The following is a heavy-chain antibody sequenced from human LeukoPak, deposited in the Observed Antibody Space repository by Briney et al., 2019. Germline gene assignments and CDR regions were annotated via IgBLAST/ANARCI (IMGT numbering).Heavy chain of an antibody. Sequence: ASVKVSCKASGYTFTSYAMHWVRQAPGQRLEWMGWINAGNGNTKYSQKFQGRVTITRDTSASTAYMELSSLRSEDTAVYYCARVEYSYAPFDYWGQGTLVTVSS. D-gene: IGHD5-18*01. CDR3: ARVEYSYAPFDY. V-gene: IGHV1-3*01. CDR1: GYTFTSYA. J-gene: IGHJ4*02. CDR2: INAGNGNT.